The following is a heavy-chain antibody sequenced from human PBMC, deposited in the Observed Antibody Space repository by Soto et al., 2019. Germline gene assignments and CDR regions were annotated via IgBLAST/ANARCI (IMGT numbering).Heavy chain of an antibody. CDR1: GFTFSSFW. Sequence: EVQLVESGGDLVQSGGSLRLSCAASGFTFSSFWMHWVRQAPGEGLVWVSRINGDGSGTNYADFVEGRFNISRDNAKNTLYLQMSSRRAEDTAVYYCIRDYGEPGSTNAFDIWGQGTVVTVSS. J-gene: IGHJ3*02. D-gene: IGHD3-10*01. CDR2: INGDGSGT. V-gene: IGHV3-74*01. CDR3: IRDYGEPGSTNAFDI.